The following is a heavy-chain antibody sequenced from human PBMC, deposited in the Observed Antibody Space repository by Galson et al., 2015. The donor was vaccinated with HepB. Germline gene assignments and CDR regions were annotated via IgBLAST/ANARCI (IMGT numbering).Heavy chain of an antibody. CDR2: IYSGGTT. V-gene: IGHV3-53*01. CDR1: GFTVSSNY. CDR3: ARVGYTSGWYRS. J-gene: IGHJ5*02. D-gene: IGHD6-19*01. Sequence: SLRLSCAASGFTVSSNYMSWVRQAPGKGLEWVSLIYSGGTTYYADSVKGRFTISRENSKNTVCLQMNSLRAEDTAVYYCARVGYTSGWYRSWGQGTLVTVSS.